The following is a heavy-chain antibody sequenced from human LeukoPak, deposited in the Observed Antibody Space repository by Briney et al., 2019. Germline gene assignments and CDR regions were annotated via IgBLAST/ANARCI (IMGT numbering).Heavy chain of an antibody. Sequence: GGSLRLSCAASGFTFSSYAMHWVRQAPGKGLEWVAVISFDGSNKYYADSVKGRFTISRDNSKNTLYLQMNSLRAEDTAVYYCARDRDDFWSGYWHFDYWGQGTLVTVSP. CDR3: ARDRDDFWSGYWHFDY. CDR2: ISFDGSNK. J-gene: IGHJ4*02. D-gene: IGHD3-3*01. CDR1: GFTFSSYA. V-gene: IGHV3-30-3*01.